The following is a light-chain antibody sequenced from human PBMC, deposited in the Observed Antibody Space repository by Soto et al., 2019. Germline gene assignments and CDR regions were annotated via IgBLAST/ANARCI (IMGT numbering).Light chain of an antibody. Sequence: DIQMTQSPSTLSASVGDRVTITCRASQTITRWMAWYQQKPGKAPKLLIYDASTLESGVPSRFSGSGSGTEFTLTISSLQSEDIAVYYCQQYHHWPPITFGQGTRLEIK. J-gene: IGKJ5*01. CDR2: DAS. V-gene: IGKV1-5*01. CDR3: QQYHHWPPIT. CDR1: QTITRW.